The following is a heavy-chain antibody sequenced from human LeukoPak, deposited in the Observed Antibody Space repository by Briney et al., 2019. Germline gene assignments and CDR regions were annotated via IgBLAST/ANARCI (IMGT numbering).Heavy chain of an antibody. CDR1: GYSFTSYW. V-gene: IGHV5-51*01. CDR2: IYPGDSDT. J-gene: IGHJ6*02. Sequence: GESLKIFCKGSGYSFTSYWIGWVRQMPGKGLEWMGIIYPGDSDTRYSPSFQGQVTISADKSISTAYLQWSSLKASDTAMYYCARHDGYSFRFRYYYYGMDVWGQGTTVAVSS. D-gene: IGHD5-24*01. CDR3: ARHDGYSFRFRYYYYGMDV.